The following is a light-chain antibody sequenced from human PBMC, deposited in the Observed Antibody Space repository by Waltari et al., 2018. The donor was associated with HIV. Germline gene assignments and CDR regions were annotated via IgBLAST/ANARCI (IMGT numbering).Light chain of an antibody. CDR1: AAHLRAGYD. CDR3: QSYDTDLKGWV. CDR2: ATN. J-gene: IGLJ3*02. Sequence: QSVLTQPPSVSGAPGQRVTISCPGTAAHLRAGYDVHWYQQLPTTAPKLLIYATNSRPSGVPERFSGSRSGASASLAITGLQAGDESDYYSQSYDTDLKGWVFGGGTKVTVL. V-gene: IGLV1-40*01.